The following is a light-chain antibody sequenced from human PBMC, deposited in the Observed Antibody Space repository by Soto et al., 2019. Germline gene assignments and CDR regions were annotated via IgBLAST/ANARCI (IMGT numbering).Light chain of an antibody. CDR3: TSYARSRTLV. J-gene: IGLJ1*01. CDR2: EVS. V-gene: IGLV2-14*01. CDR1: SRDVGGYNF. Sequence: QSVLTQPASVSGSPGQAITISCTGTSRDVGGYNFVSWYQHHPGKAPELMIYEVSKRPSGVSDRFSGSKSGNTASLTISGLQADEEGAYSCTSYARSRTLVFGSGTKVTV.